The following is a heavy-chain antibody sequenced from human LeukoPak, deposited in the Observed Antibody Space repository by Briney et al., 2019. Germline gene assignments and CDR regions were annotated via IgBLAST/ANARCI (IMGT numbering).Heavy chain of an antibody. J-gene: IGHJ4*02. CDR3: ARGGDIVVVVAATIDY. V-gene: IGHV1-46*01. D-gene: IGHD2-15*01. CDR2: INPSGGST. CDR1: GYTFTSYY. Sequence: ASVKVSCKASGYTFTSYYMHWVRQAPGQGLEWMGIINPSGGSTSYAQKFQGRVTMTRDMSTSTVYMELSSLRSEDTAVYYCARGGDIVVVVAATIDYWGQGTLVTVSS.